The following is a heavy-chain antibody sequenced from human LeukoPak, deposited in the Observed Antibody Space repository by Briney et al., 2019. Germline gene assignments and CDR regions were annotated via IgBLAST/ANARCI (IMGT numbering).Heavy chain of an antibody. CDR1: GFSFSTYS. CDR2: ISSSSSYK. J-gene: IGHJ6*03. CDR3: AKGVDIVVVPAALGYYYYMDV. Sequence: GGSLRLSCAASGFSFSTYSMNWVRQAPGKGLEWVSSISSSSSYKYYADSVKGRFTISRDNSKNTLYLQTNSLRAEDTAVYYCAKGVDIVVVPAALGYYYYMDVWGKGTTVIISS. V-gene: IGHV3-21*01. D-gene: IGHD2-2*03.